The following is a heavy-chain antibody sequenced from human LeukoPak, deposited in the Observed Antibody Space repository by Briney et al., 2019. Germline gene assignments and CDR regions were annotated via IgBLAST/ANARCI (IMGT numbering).Heavy chain of an antibody. CDR2: SYYTGST. D-gene: IGHD2-2*01. J-gene: IGHJ4*02. Sequence: SETLSLTCTVSGGSISSQYWSWIRQPPGRGLEWIGYSYYTGSTNYNPSLKSRITISVDTSNNQFSLKLSSVTAADTAVYYCARGLVSTSCPFDYWGQGTLVTVSS. CDR1: GGSISSQY. V-gene: IGHV4-59*11. CDR3: ARGLVSTSCPFDY.